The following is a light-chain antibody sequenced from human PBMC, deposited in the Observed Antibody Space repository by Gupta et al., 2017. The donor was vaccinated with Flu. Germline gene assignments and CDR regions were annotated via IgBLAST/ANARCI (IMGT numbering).Light chain of an antibody. V-gene: IGKV6-21*01. J-gene: IGKJ1*01. CDR3: HQSSNLPWT. CDR2: YAS. Sequence: PDLQSVTPKDKVTITCRASQNVGTSLNWYQQKPEQSPKLLIKYASQSGSGVPSRFSGSGSGTDFTLTINNLEAEDAATYYCHQSSNLPWTFGQGTKVEIK. CDR1: QNVGTS.